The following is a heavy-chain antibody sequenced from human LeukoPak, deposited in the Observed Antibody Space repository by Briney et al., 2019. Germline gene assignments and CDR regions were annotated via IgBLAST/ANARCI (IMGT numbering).Heavy chain of an antibody. CDR2: IKQDGSEK. V-gene: IGHV3-7*01. D-gene: IGHD7-27*01. J-gene: IGHJ4*02. CDR1: GFTFSSYW. Sequence: GGSLRLSCAASGFTFSSYWMSWVRQAPGKGLEGVANIKQDGSEKYYVDSVKGRFTISRDNAKNSLYLQLNRLRAEDTAVYYCARVLTEVDDYWRQGTLVTVSS. CDR3: ARVLTEVDDY.